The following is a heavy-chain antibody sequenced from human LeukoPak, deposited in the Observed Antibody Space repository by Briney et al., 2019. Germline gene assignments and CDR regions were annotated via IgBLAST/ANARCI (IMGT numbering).Heavy chain of an antibody. V-gene: IGHV1-18*01. CDR1: GYTFTSYG. D-gene: IGHD5/OR15-5a*01. CDR2: ISAYNGNT. CDR3: ARLSDYRVHGTNDY. J-gene: IGHJ4*02. Sequence: ASVKVSCKASGYTFTSYGISWVRQAPGQGLEWMGWISAYNGNTNYAQKLQGRVTMTTDTSTSTAYMELRSLRFDDTAVYYCARLSDYRVHGTNDYWGQGTLVTVSS.